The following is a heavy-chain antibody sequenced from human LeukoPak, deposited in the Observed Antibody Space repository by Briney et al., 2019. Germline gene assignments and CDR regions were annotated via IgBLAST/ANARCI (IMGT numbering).Heavy chain of an antibody. CDR3: ARVEYQLLAY. CDR1: GGSFSGYY. CDR2: INHSGST. D-gene: IGHD2-2*01. V-gene: IGHV4-34*01. Sequence: SETLSLTCAVYGGSFSGYYWSWIRQPPGKGLEWIGEINHSGSTNYNPSLKSRVTISVDTSKNQFSLKLSSVTAADTAVYYCARVEYQLLAYWGQGTLVTVSP. J-gene: IGHJ4*02.